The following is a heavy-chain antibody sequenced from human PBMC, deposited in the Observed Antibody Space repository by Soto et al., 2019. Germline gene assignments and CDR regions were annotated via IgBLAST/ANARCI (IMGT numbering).Heavy chain of an antibody. V-gene: IGHV4-30-4*01. CDR3: ARDRYCSSTSCPTPSYYYYGMDV. CDR1: GGSISIGDYY. Sequence: SETLSLTCTVSGGSISIGDYYWSWIRQPPGKGLEWIGYIYYSGSTYYNPSLKSRVTISVDTSKNQFSLKLSSVTAADTAVYYCARDRYCSSTSCPTPSYYYYGMDVWGQGTTVTVSS. D-gene: IGHD2-2*01. J-gene: IGHJ6*02. CDR2: IYYSGST.